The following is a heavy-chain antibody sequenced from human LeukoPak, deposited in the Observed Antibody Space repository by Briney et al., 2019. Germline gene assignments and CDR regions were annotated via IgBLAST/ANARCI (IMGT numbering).Heavy chain of an antibody. CDR1: GYTFTNYY. J-gene: IGHJ4*02. CDR3: ARVDYGDLRRFDY. D-gene: IGHD4-17*01. CDR2: IIPIFGTA. V-gene: IGHV1-69*13. Sequence: SVKVSCKTSGYTFTNYYIHWVRQAPGQGLEWMGGIIPIFGTANYAQKFQGRVTITADESTSTAYMELSSLRSEDTAVYYCARVDYGDLRRFDYWGQGTLVTVSS.